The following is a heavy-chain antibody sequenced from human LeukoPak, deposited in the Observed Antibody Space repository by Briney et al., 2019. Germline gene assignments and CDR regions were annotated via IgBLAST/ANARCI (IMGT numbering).Heavy chain of an antibody. J-gene: IGHJ6*02. Sequence: GGSLRLSCAASGFTFSSYAMYWVRQAPGKGLEWVSSISSSSSYIYYADSVKGRFTISRDNAKNSLYLQMNSLRAEDTAVYYCARDHVLLWFGELHYYYYGMDVWAKGPRSPSP. CDR1: GFTFSSYA. V-gene: IGHV3-21*01. D-gene: IGHD3-10*01. CDR3: ARDHVLLWFGELHYYYYGMDV. CDR2: ISSSSSYI.